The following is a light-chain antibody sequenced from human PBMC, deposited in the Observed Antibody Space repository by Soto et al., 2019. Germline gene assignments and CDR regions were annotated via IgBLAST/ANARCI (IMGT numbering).Light chain of an antibody. J-gene: IGLJ1*01. CDR1: SSNIGAGYD. CDR2: ANN. CDR3: QSYDSSLIGYV. V-gene: IGLV1-40*01. Sequence: QSVLTQPPAVSGAPGQRVTISCTGSSSNIGAGYDVHWYHQLPGTAPKLLIYANNNRPSGVPDRFSGSKSGTSASLAITGLQAEDEADYYCQSYDSSLIGYVFGSGTKVTV.